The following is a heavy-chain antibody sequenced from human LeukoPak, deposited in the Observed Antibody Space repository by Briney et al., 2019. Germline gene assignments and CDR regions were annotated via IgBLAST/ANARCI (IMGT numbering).Heavy chain of an antibody. Sequence: GGSLRLSCAAPGFTFSNYAMFWVRQAPGTGLEWVALISYDGDNKYYADSVEGRLTISRDNSRNTLYLQMNSLRPEDTAMYYCARDFSGYNYGAGDALDLWGQGTVVTVSS. CDR2: ISYDGDNK. J-gene: IGHJ3*01. V-gene: IGHV3-30-3*01. D-gene: IGHD5-18*01. CDR3: ARDFSGYNYGAGDALDL. CDR1: GFTFSNYA.